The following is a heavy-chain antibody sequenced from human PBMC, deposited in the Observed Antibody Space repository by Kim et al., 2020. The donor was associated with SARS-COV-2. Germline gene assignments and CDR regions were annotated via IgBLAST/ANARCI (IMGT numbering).Heavy chain of an antibody. CDR1: GFTFSDYY. Sequence: GGSLRLSCAASGFTFSDYYMSWIRQAPGKGLEWVSYISSSGSTIYYADSVKGRFTISRDNAKNSLYLQMNSLRAEDTAVYYCARHIVATIVGVGFFDYWGQGTLVTVSS. CDR2: ISSSGSTI. J-gene: IGHJ4*02. V-gene: IGHV3-11*01. CDR3: ARHIVATIVGVGFFDY. D-gene: IGHD5-12*01.